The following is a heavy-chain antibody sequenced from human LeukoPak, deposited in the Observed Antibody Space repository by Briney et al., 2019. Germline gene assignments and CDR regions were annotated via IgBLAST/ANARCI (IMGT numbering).Heavy chain of an antibody. Sequence: PGGSLRLSCAASGFTFSDHAMSWVRQAPGKGLEWVSAIRGTGTTTFYAASVKGRFTISRDNSKNTADLQMNSLRAEDTAVYYCAKVSWLGTLPPYHFDSWGQGTQVTVSS. CDR1: GFTFSDHA. V-gene: IGHV3-23*01. CDR2: IRGTGTTT. D-gene: IGHD6-19*01. CDR3: AKVSWLGTLPPYHFDS. J-gene: IGHJ4*02.